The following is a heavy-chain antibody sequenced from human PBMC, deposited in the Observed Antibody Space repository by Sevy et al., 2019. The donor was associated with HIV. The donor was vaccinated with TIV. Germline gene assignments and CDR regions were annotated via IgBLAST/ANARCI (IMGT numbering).Heavy chain of an antibody. V-gene: IGHV3-15*01. D-gene: IGHD4-17*01. CDR1: GFTFINTW. Sequence: GGPLRPSLPASGFTFINTWRSGVGQAPGKGRGLVGRIKSKNGGGTTDYAAPVIGRLTISRDDSKSTLSLRMNSLKIEDTAVYYCIIMGWHGGFDIWGQGTMVTVSS. CDR3: IIMGWHGGFDI. CDR2: IKSKNGGGTT. J-gene: IGHJ3*02.